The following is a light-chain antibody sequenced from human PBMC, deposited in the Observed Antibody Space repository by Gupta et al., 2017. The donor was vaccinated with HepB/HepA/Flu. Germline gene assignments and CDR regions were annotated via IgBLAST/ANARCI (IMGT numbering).Light chain of an antibody. CDR3: QQRHSAPPT. V-gene: IGKV1-39*01. Sequence: DIEMTQSPSSLSAAVGDRVTSTCRASQSISSYLTWYQQEPGKAPKLLIYAASSWQSGVPSQFSGSESGTDFTLTIRRLQPEDFATYYCQQRHSAPPTLSEGTKIETK. J-gene: IGKJ2*01. CDR2: AAS. CDR1: QSISSY.